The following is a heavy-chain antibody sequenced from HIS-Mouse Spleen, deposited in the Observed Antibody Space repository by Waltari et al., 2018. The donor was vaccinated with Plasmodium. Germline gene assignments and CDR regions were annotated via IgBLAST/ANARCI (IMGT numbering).Heavy chain of an antibody. D-gene: IGHD6-6*01. Sequence: EVQLVESGGGLIQTGGSLRLSCAASGFTASSHYISWVRQAPGKGREWVSVIYSVGSTYYADSVKGRVTTTRDNAKNTLDLQMNSLRAEDTAVYYCARGMKSSSSAFDIWGQGTMVTVSS. CDR3: ARGMKSSSSAFDI. V-gene: IGHV3-53*01. CDR1: GFTASSHY. CDR2: IYSVGST. J-gene: IGHJ3*02.